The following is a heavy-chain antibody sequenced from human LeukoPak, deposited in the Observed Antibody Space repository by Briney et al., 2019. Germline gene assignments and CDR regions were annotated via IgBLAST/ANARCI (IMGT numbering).Heavy chain of an antibody. J-gene: IGHJ6*02. CDR3: ARGQRTVLLWFGESRSYYYGMDV. CDR1: GGSFSGYY. V-gene: IGHV4-34*01. D-gene: IGHD3-10*01. CDR2: INHSGST. Sequence: SETLSLTCAVYGGSFSGYYWSWIRQPPGKGLEWIGEINHSGSTNYNPSLKSRVTISVDTSKNQFSLKLSSVTAADTAVYYCARGQRTVLLWFGESRSYYYGMDVWGQGTTVTVYS.